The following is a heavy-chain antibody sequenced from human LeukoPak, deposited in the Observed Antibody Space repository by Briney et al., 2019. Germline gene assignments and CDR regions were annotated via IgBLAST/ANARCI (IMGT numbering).Heavy chain of an antibody. V-gene: IGHV1-2*02. Sequence: RASVKVSCKASGYTFTGYYMHWVRQAPRQGLEWMGWINPNSGGTNYAQKFQGRVTMTRDTSISTAYMELSGLRSDDTAVYHCARGLYGNQVNWFDPWGQGTLVTVSS. CDR2: INPNSGGT. D-gene: IGHD4-11*01. CDR1: GYTFTGYY. CDR3: ARGLYGNQVNWFDP. J-gene: IGHJ5*02.